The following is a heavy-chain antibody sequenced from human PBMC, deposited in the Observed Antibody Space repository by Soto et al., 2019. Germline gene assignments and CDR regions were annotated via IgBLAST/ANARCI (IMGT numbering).Heavy chain of an antibody. V-gene: IGHV3-30*18. J-gene: IGHJ6*02. CDR1: GFTFSSYG. CDR3: AKDYYGSGSYYTSYYYYGMDV. Sequence: GGSLRLSCAASGFTFSSYGRHWVRQAPGKGLEWVAVISYDGSNKYYADSVKGRFTISRDNSKNTLYQQMNSLGAEDTAVYYCAKDYYGSGSYYTSYYYYGMDVWGQGTTVTSP. CDR2: ISYDGSNK. D-gene: IGHD3-10*01.